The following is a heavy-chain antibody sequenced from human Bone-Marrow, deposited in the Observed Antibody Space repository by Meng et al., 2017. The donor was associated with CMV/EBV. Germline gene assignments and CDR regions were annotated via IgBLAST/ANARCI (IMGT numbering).Heavy chain of an antibody. Sequence: ASVKVSCKASGYTFTSYGISWVRQAPGQGLEWMGWISAYNGNTNYAQKLQGRVTMTTDTSTSTAYMELRSLRSEDTAVYYCARSVEVTDYYYGMDVWGQGTTVTVSS. CDR3: ARSVEVTDYYYGMDV. J-gene: IGHJ6*02. CDR2: ISAYNGNT. D-gene: IGHD5-18*01. CDR1: GYTFTSYG. V-gene: IGHV1-18*01.